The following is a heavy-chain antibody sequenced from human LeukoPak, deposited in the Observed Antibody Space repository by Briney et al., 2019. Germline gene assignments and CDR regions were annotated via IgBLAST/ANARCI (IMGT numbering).Heavy chain of an antibody. D-gene: IGHD2-21*02. V-gene: IGHV3-21*01. CDR3: ARLRAYCGGDCYS. Sequence: TRGSLRLSCAASGFTFSSYSMNWVRQAPGKGLEWVSSISSSSSYIYYADSVKGPFTISRDNAKNSLYLQMNSLRAEDTAVYYSARLRAYCGGDCYSWGQGTLVTVSS. CDR1: GFTFSSYS. J-gene: IGHJ4*02. CDR2: ISSSSSYI.